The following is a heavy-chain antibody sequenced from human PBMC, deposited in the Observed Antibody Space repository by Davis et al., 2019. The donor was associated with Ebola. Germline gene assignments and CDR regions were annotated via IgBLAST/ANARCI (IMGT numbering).Heavy chain of an antibody. J-gene: IGHJ4*02. Sequence: GESLKISCAASGFTFSSYGMHWVRQAPGKGLEWVAVIWYDGSKKYYADSVKGRFTISRDNSKNTLYLQMNSLRAEDTAVYYCVRGRPSHYWGQGTLVTVSS. CDR2: IWYDGSKK. V-gene: IGHV3-33*01. CDR3: VRGRPSHY. CDR1: GFTFSSYG.